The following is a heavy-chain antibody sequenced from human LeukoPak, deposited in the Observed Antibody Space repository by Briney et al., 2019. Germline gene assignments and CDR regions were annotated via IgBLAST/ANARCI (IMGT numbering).Heavy chain of an antibody. J-gene: IGHJ3*02. CDR2: ISCSGGST. CDR1: GFPFNSYA. Sequence: GGSLRLSFAASGFPFNSYAMSWVRPAPGKGLEWGSAISCSGGSTYYADSVKGRFTISRDNSKNTLYLQMNSLRAEDTAVYYCAKSYDSSGYYYAPDAFDIWGQGTMVTVSS. V-gene: IGHV3-23*01. D-gene: IGHD3-22*01. CDR3: AKSYDSSGYYYAPDAFDI.